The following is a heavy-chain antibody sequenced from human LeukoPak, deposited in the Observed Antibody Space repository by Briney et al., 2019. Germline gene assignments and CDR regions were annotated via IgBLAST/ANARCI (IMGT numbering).Heavy chain of an antibody. CDR3: ARQYYDILTASYNWFDP. V-gene: IGHV4-59*08. Sequence: PSETLSLTCTVSRASISSYYWSWMRQPPGKGLEWIGYIYYSGTANYNPSLRSRVTISVDTSKNQFTLELSSVTATDTAVYYCARQYYDILTASYNWFDPWGQGTLVTVSS. D-gene: IGHD3-9*01. CDR2: IYYSGTA. CDR1: RASISSYY. J-gene: IGHJ5*02.